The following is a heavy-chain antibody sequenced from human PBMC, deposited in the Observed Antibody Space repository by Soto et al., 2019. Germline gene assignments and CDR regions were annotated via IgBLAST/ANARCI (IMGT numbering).Heavy chain of an antibody. Sequence: GASVNVSCKASGYTFTDYGISWVRQAPGQGLEWMGWISTYNGDTNYAQQLQGRVTMTTDTSTSTVYMELGSLRSDDTSVFYCARDWHCSGGTCLDVFDIWGQGTEVTVSS. CDR3: ARDWHCSGGTCLDVFDI. J-gene: IGHJ3*02. D-gene: IGHD2-15*01. CDR1: GYTFTDYG. CDR2: ISTYNGDT. V-gene: IGHV1-18*01.